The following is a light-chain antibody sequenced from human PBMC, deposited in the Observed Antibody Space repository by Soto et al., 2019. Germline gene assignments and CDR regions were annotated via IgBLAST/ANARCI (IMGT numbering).Light chain of an antibody. J-gene: IGKJ4*01. V-gene: IGKV1-12*01. CDR1: QGIRSW. CDR3: QQSNSFPLT. Sequence: SVGRSVIITSRAGQGIRSWLAWYQQNPGKAPKVLIYAASSLESGVPSRFSGSGSGADFTLTISSLQPEDSATYYCQQSNSFPLTFGGGTKVDI. CDR2: AAS.